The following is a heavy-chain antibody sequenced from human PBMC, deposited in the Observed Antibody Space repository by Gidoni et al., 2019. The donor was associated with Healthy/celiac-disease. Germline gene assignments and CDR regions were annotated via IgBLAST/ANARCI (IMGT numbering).Heavy chain of an antibody. J-gene: IGHJ4*02. Sequence: EVQLLESGGGLVQPGGSLRLSCAASGFTFSSYAMSWVRQAPGKGLEWVSAISGSGGSTYYADSVKGRFTISRDNSKNTLYLQMNSLRAEDTAVYYCAKDPGYYYDSSGYYFDYWGQGTLVTVSS. CDR3: AKDPGYYYDSSGYYFDY. CDR2: ISGSGGST. V-gene: IGHV3-23*01. CDR1: GFTFSSYA. D-gene: IGHD3-22*01.